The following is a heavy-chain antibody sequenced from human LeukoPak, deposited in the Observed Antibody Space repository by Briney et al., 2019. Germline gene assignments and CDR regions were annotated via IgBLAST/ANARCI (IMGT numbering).Heavy chain of an antibody. Sequence: GGSLRLSCAASGFTFSSYAVSWVRQAPGKGLEWVSAISGSGGSAYYADSVKGRFTISRDNAKNSLYLQMNSLRAEDTAVYYCARDRYDFWSDYNWFDPWGQGTLVTVSS. CDR1: GFTFSSYA. D-gene: IGHD3-3*01. CDR2: ISGSGGSA. V-gene: IGHV3-23*01. CDR3: ARDRYDFWSDYNWFDP. J-gene: IGHJ5*02.